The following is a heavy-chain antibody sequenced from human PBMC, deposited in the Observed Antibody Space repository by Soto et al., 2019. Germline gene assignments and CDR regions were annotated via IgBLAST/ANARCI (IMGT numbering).Heavy chain of an antibody. CDR3: AREDCSSTSCIDHYYYYGMDV. Sequence: SVKVSCKASGGTFSSYAISWVRQAPGQGLEWMGGIIPIFGTANYAQKFQGRVTITADESTSTAYMELSSLRSEDTAVYYCAREDCSSTSCIDHYYYYGMDVWGQGTTVTVSS. J-gene: IGHJ6*02. D-gene: IGHD2-2*01. CDR1: GGTFSSYA. V-gene: IGHV1-69*13. CDR2: IIPIFGTA.